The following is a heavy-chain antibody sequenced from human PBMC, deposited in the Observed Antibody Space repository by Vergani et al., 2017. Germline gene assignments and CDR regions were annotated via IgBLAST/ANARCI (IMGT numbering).Heavy chain of an antibody. CDR1: GGTFSSYA. V-gene: IGHV1-69*06. Sequence: QVQLVQSGAEVKKPGSSVKVSCKASGGTFSSYAISWVRQAPGQGLEWMGGIIPIFGTANYAQKFQGRVTITADKSTSTAYMELSSLRSEDTAVYYCASRDAAERRIFLEWSYYYYGMDVWGQGTTVTVSS. CDR2: IIPIFGTA. D-gene: IGHD3-3*01. CDR3: ASRDAAERRIFLEWSYYYYGMDV. J-gene: IGHJ6*02.